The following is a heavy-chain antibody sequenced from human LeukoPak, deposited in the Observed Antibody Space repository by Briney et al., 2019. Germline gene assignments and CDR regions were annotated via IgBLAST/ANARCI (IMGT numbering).Heavy chain of an antibody. J-gene: IGHJ2*01. CDR1: GFTFSSYG. D-gene: IGHD4-17*01. V-gene: IGHV3-33*01. CDR3: ARDDDYGDSYWYFDL. Sequence: PGGSLRLSCAASGFTFSSYGMHWVRQAPGKGLEWVSVIWYDGTNKYYADSVKGRFTISRDNSKNTLYLKMNSLRAEDTAVYYCARDDDYGDSYWYFDLWGRGTLVTVSS. CDR2: IWYDGTNK.